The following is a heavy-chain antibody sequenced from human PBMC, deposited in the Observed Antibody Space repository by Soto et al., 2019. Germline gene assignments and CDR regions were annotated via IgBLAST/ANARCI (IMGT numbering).Heavy chain of an antibody. D-gene: IGHD2-21*02. CDR2: IYYSGST. Sequence: SETLSLTCTFSGGSISSYYWSWIRQPPGKGLEWIGYIYYSGSTNYNPSLKSRVTISVDTSKNQFPLNLASVTAADTAVYYCARSYSGGDAYFDYWGQGTVVTVSS. J-gene: IGHJ4*02. CDR1: GGSISSYY. V-gene: IGHV4-59*12. CDR3: ARSYSGGDAYFDY.